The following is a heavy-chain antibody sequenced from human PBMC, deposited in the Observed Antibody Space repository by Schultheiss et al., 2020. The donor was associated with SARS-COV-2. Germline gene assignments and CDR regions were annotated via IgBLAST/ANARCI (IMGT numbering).Heavy chain of an antibody. CDR2: ISGSGTTT. D-gene: IGHD3-22*01. Sequence: GGSLRLSCAGSPSTVVSSYVISWVRQAPGKGLEWVSGISGSGTTTYYADSVKGRFTISRDNIKNTLYLEMNSLRAEDTAVYYCAKVNVFTIIIMVPDFDDWGQGTLVTVSS. CDR1: PSTVVSSYV. CDR3: AKVNVFTIIIMVPDFDD. J-gene: IGHJ4*02. V-gene: IGHV3-23*01.